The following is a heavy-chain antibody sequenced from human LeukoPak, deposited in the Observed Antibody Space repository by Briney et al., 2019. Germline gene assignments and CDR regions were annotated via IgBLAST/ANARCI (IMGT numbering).Heavy chain of an antibody. CDR1: GDSISSGDYY. CDR2: IFYSGNT. CDR3: ARGHDYFDY. V-gene: IGHV4-30-4*08. Sequence: SETLSLTCTVSGDSISSGDYYWSWIRQPPGKGLEWIGYIFYSGNTYYNPSLQSRVTISVDTSKNQFSLNLSSVTAADTAVFYCARGHDYFDYWGQGTLVTVSS. J-gene: IGHJ4*02.